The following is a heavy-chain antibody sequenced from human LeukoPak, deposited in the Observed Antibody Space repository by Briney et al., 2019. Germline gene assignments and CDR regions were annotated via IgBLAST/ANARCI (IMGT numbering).Heavy chain of an antibody. Sequence: APVQVSCKASGYTFTSYAMHWVRQAPGQRLEWMGWINAGNGNTKYSQKLQGRVTITRDTSASTAYMELSSLRSEDTAVYYCARTRFLRGNGGWFDPWGQGTLVTVSS. J-gene: IGHJ5*02. CDR1: GYTFTSYA. CDR2: INAGNGNT. D-gene: IGHD3-3*01. V-gene: IGHV1-3*01. CDR3: ARTRFLRGNGGWFDP.